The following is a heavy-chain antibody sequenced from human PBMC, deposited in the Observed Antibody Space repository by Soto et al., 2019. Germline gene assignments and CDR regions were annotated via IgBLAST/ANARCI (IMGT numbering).Heavy chain of an antibody. D-gene: IGHD6-13*01. CDR1: GYTFSSYG. CDR3: ARVLTAAGFDY. J-gene: IGHJ4*02. V-gene: IGHV1-18*01. Sequence: QVQLVQSGAEVKKPGASVKVSRKASGYTFSSYGISWVRQAPGQGLEWMGWISAYNGNTNYAQKLQVRVTMTTDTSTSTAYRELRSLRSDDTAVYYCARVLTAAGFDYWGQGTLVTVSS. CDR2: ISAYNGNT.